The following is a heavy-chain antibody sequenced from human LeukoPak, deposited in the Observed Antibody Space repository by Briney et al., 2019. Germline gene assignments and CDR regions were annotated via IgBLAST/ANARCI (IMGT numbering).Heavy chain of an antibody. CDR2: IKQDGSEK. CDR3: ARDGATFSGYDWYYYMDV. V-gene: IGHV3-7*01. Sequence: GGSLRLSCAASRFTFSNYWMSWVRQAPGKGLEWVANIKQDGSEKYYVDSVKGRFTISRDNAKNSMYLQMNSLRAEDTAVYYCARDGATFSGYDWYYYMDVWGKGTTVTVSS. D-gene: IGHD5-12*01. J-gene: IGHJ6*03. CDR1: RFTFSNYW.